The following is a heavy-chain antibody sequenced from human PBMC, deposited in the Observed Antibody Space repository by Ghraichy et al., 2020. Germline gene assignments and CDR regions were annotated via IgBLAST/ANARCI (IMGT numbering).Heavy chain of an antibody. CDR2: IIPIFGTA. J-gene: IGHJ6*02. CDR1: GGTFSSYA. D-gene: IGHD6-6*01. CDR3: ARGTSYSSSEGPDPYYYYGMDV. Sequence: SVKVSCKASGGTFSSYAISWVRQAPGQGLEWMGGIIPIFGTANYAQKFQGRVTITADESTSTAYMELSSLRSEDTAVYYCARGTSYSSSEGPDPYYYYGMDVWGQGTTVTVSS. V-gene: IGHV1-69*13.